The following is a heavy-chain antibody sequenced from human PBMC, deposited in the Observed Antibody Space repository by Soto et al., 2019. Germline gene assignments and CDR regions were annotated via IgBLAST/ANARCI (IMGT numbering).Heavy chain of an antibody. J-gene: IGHJ4*02. V-gene: IGHV3-21*01. CDR1: GFLFSSYS. CDR2: IRASSSET. CDR3: ASLFSYAAY. D-gene: IGHD3-16*01. Sequence: SGGSLRLSCAASGFLFSSYSMNWVRQAPGKGLEWVASIRASSSETYYAESVKGRFTISRDNAKNSLFLQMNSLRAEDTAVYYCASLFSYAAYWGQGTLVTV.